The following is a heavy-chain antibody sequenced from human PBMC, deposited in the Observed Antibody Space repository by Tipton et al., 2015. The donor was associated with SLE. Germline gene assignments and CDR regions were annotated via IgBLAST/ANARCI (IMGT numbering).Heavy chain of an antibody. CDR1: GGTFRGYW. V-gene: IGHV4-34*01. CDR2: IYQSGST. CDR3: ARHITGNRAFDI. Sequence: TLSLTCAVYGGTFRGYWWSWIRQSPGKGLEWIGEIYQSGSTNYSPSLESRISISVDTSKKQVSLELRSVTAADTAVYYCARHITGNRAFDIWGQGTMVTVSS. D-gene: IGHD1-20*01. J-gene: IGHJ3*02.